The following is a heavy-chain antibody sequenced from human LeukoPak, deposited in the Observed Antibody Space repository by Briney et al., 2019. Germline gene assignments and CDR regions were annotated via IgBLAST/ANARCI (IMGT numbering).Heavy chain of an antibody. CDR3: ARQWDDSYYYYYYMDV. CDR1: GGSISSSSYY. D-gene: IGHD1-26*01. Sequence: RTSETLSLTCTVSGGSISSSSYYWGWIRQPPGKGLGWIGSIYYSGSTYYNPSLKSRVTISVDTSKNQFSLKLSSVTAADTAVYYCARQWDDSYYYYYYMDVWGKGTTVTVSS. V-gene: IGHV4-39*01. CDR2: IYYSGST. J-gene: IGHJ6*03.